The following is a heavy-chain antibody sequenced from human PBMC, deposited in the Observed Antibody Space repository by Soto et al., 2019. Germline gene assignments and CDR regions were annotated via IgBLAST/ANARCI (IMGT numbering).Heavy chain of an antibody. CDR2: ISSSSSTI. V-gene: IGHV3-48*02. CDR3: ARDPYYDSSGYLASNGMDV. CDR1: GFTFSSYS. Sequence: GSLRLSCAASGFTFSSYSMNWVRQAPGKGLEWVSYISSSSSTIYYADSVKGRFTISRDNAKNSLYLQMNSLRDEDTAVYYCARDPYYDSSGYLASNGMDVWGQGTTVTVSS. D-gene: IGHD3-22*01. J-gene: IGHJ6*02.